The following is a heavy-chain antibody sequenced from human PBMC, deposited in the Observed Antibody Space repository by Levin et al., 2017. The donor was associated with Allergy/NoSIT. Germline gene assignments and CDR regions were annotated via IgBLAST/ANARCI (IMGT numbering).Heavy chain of an antibody. V-gene: IGHV7-4-1*02. D-gene: IGHD3-16*01. CDR1: GYTFTSYA. J-gene: IGHJ4*02. CDR3: ARDWVGYDYIWGTPV. Sequence: GSLRLSCKASGYTFTSYAMNWVRQAPGQGLEWMGWINTNTGNPTYAQGFTGRFVFSLDTSVSTAYLQISSLKAEDTAVYYCARDWVGYDYIWGTPVWGQGTLVTVSS. CDR2: INTNTGNP.